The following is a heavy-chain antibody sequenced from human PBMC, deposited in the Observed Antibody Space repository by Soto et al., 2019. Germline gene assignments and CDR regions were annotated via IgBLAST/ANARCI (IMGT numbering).Heavy chain of an antibody. CDR1: GGSISSYY. CDR2: IYYSGST. Sequence: SETLSLTCTVSGGSISSYYWSWIRQPPGKGLEWIGYIYYSGSTNYNPSLKSRVTISVDTSKNQFSLKLGSVTAADTAVYYCARDLGYCSGGSCYSLFDVWGKGTTVTVSS. CDR3: ARDLGYCSGGSCYSLFDV. V-gene: IGHV4-59*01. D-gene: IGHD2-15*01. J-gene: IGHJ6*04.